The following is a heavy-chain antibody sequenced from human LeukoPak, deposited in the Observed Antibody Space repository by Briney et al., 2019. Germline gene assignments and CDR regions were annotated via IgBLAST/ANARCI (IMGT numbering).Heavy chain of an antibody. CDR3: ARDARRGVELKAFDI. J-gene: IGHJ3*02. CDR2: INSDGSST. CDR1: GFTFSSYW. Sequence: GGSLRLSCAASGFTFSSYWMHWVRQGPGKGLVWVSRINSDGSSTNYADSVRGRFTISRDNAENTLYLQMNSLRVEDTAVYYCARDARRGVELKAFDIWGQGTMVTVSS. V-gene: IGHV3-74*01. D-gene: IGHD1-7*01.